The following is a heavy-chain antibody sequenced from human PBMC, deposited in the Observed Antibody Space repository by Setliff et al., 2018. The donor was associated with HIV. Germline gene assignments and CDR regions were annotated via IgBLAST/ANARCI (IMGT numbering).Heavy chain of an antibody. CDR1: GGSISSNNYY. D-gene: IGHD3-22*01. CDR2: IYYSGST. Sequence: SETLSLTCTVSGGSISSNNYYWGWIRQPPGKGLEWIGSIYYSGSTYYNPSLKSRVTISVDTSKNHFSLKLRSVTAADTAMYYCARFYYHYDSTNDAFDIWGQGTMVTVSS. J-gene: IGHJ3*02. CDR3: ARFYYHYDSTNDAFDI. V-gene: IGHV4-39*01.